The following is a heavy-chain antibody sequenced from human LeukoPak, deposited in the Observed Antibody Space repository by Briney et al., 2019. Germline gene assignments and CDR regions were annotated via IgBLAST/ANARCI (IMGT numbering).Heavy chain of an antibody. J-gene: IGHJ4*02. CDR2: INHSGST. CDR1: GGSFSGYY. CDR3: ARGRYCSGGSCRFDY. Sequence: SETLSLTCAVYGGSFSGYYWSWIRQPPGKGLEWIGEINHSGSTNYNPSLKSRATISVDTSKNQFSLKLSSVTAADTAVYYCARGRYCSGGSCRFDYWGQGTLVTVSS. D-gene: IGHD2-15*01. V-gene: IGHV4-34*01.